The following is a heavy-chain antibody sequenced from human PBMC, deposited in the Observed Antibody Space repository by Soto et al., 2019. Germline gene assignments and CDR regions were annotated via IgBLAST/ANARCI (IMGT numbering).Heavy chain of an antibody. Sequence: EVQLVESGGGLVQPGGSLRLSCAASGFNFSIYSMIWVRQAPGKGLEWVSGISATTGNTYYTNSVKGRFTISRDNFENTLFLQMNNLRAEDTALYYCAIDSDGGYWGQGTLVTVSS. D-gene: IGHD2-15*01. J-gene: IGHJ4*02. CDR2: ISATTGNT. CDR1: GFNFSIYS. V-gene: IGHV3-23*04. CDR3: AIDSDGGY.